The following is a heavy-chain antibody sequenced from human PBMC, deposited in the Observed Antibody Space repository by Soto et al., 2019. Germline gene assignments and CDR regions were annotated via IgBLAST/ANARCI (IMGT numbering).Heavy chain of an antibody. V-gene: IGHV6-1*01. Sequence: SQTLSLTCAISGDSVSSNSAAWNWIRQSPSRGLEWLGRTYYRSKWYNDYAVSVKGRITINPDTSKSQFSLQLNSVTPEDTAVYYCARRTVTTGRVTYYYYYYMDVWGKGTTVTVSS. D-gene: IGHD4-17*01. J-gene: IGHJ6*03. CDR1: GDSVSSNSAA. CDR3: ARRTVTTGRVTYYYYYYMDV. CDR2: TYYRSKWYN.